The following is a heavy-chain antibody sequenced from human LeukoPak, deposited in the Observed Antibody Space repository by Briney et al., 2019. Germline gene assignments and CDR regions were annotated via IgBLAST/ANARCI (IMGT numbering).Heavy chain of an antibody. V-gene: IGHV3-23*01. CDR2: ISDSGGTT. Sequence: GGSLRLSCAASGFTFAGYAMSWVRQAPGKGLEWVSGISDSGGTTYYADSVKGRFTISRDNSKNTLYLQMNSLRAEDTATYYCAREGPGPFDAFDTWGQGAKVTVSS. CDR1: GFTFAGYA. J-gene: IGHJ3*02. CDR3: AREGPGPFDAFDT.